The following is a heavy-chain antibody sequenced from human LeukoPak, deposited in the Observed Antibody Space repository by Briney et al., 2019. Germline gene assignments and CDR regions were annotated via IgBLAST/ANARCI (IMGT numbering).Heavy chain of an antibody. Sequence: GGSLRLSCAASGFTSSSYAMSWVRQAPGKGLEWVSAISGSGGSTYYADSVKGRFTISRDNSKNTLYLQMNSLRAEDTAVYYCAKDGSARIAARRSVNWFDPWGQGTLVTVSS. J-gene: IGHJ5*02. CDR2: ISGSGGST. D-gene: IGHD6-6*01. CDR1: GFTSSSYA. V-gene: IGHV3-23*01. CDR3: AKDGSARIAARRSVNWFDP.